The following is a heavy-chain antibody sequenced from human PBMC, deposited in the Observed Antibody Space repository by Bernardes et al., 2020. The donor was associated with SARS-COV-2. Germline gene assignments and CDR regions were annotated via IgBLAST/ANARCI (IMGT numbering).Heavy chain of an antibody. J-gene: IGHJ4*02. V-gene: IGHV4-34*01. CDR3: ASRGSSGWYFY. D-gene: IGHD6-19*01. CDR2: INHSGST. Sequence: SETLSLTCAVYGGSFSGYYWSWIRQPPGKGLEWIGEINHSGSTNYNPSLKSRVTISVDTSKNQFSLKLSSVTAADTAVYYCASRGSSGWYFYWGQGTLVTVSS. CDR1: GGSFSGYY.